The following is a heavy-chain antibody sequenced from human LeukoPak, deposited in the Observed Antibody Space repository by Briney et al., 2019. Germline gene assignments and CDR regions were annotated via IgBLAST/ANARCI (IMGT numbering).Heavy chain of an antibody. Sequence: SGPTLVKPTQTLTLTCTFSGFSLSTSGMYVGWIRQPPGKALEWLALIYWNDDKRYSPSLKSRLTITKDTSKNQVVLTKTNMDPVDTATYYCAHRNSDYRAFDIWGQGTMVTVSS. CDR3: AHRNSDYRAFDI. V-gene: IGHV2-5*01. CDR2: IYWNDDK. D-gene: IGHD4-11*01. J-gene: IGHJ3*02. CDR1: GFSLSTSGMY.